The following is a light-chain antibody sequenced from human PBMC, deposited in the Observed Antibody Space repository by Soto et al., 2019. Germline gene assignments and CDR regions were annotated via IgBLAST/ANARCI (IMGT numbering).Light chain of an antibody. V-gene: IGKV3D-15*01. CDR1: QSVSSN. CDR2: GAS. CDR3: QQYNNWPPLN. J-gene: IGKJ4*01. Sequence: EVVMTQSPATISAPPLAIPTQSGSSSQSVSSNLAWYQQKPGQAPRLLIYGASTRATGIPARFSGSGSGTEFTLTIRSLQSEDFAVYYCQQYNNWPPLNFGGGNTGDIK.